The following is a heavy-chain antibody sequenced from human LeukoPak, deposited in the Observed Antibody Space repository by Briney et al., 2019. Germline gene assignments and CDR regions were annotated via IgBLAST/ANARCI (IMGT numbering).Heavy chain of an antibody. D-gene: IGHD3-10*02. CDR3: AELGITMIGGV. CDR2: IRSDGSNK. V-gene: IGHV3-30*02. J-gene: IGHJ6*04. CDR1: GFTFSTYG. Sequence: PGGSLRLSCAASGFTFSTYGMHWVRQAPGKGLEWVAFIRSDGSNKYYADSVKGRFTISRDSSKNTLYLQMNSLRAEDTAVYYCAELGITMIGGVWGKGTTVTISS.